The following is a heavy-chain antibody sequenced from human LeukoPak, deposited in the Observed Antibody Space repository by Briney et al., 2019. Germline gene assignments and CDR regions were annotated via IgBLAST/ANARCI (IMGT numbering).Heavy chain of an antibody. J-gene: IGHJ6*03. CDR1: GGTFSSYA. Sequence: SVKVSCKASGGTFSSYAISWVRQAPGQGLEWMGGIIPIFGTANYAQKFQSRVTITTDESTSTAYMELSSLRSEDTAVYYCARVNVEYSYGPPYYYYMDVWGKGTTVTVSS. D-gene: IGHD5-18*01. CDR2: IIPIFGTA. V-gene: IGHV1-69*05. CDR3: ARVNVEYSYGPPYYYYMDV.